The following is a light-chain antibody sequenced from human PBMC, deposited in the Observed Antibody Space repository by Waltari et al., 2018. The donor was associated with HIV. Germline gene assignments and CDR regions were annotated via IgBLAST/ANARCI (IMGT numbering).Light chain of an antibody. CDR2: GAS. J-gene: IGKJ1*01. Sequence: EIVLSQSPGTLSLSPGERATLSCRASQSVSSSYLAWYQQKPGQAHRLLIYGASSRATGIPDRFSGSGSWTDFTLTISRLEPEDFAVYYCQQYGSSPSWTFGQGTKVEIK. CDR1: QSVSSSY. V-gene: IGKV3-20*01. CDR3: QQYGSSPSWT.